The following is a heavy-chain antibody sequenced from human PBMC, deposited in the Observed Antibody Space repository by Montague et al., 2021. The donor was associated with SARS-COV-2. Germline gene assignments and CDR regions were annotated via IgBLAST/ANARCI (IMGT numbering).Heavy chain of an antibody. J-gene: IGHJ6*03. Sequence: TLSLTCTVSGDSITSKPNYWDWVRQPAGKGLEWIGRLLTSGATTSNPSPKSRLPISRARSKNEFYLKLSSVTAADTAVYYCARDSPHFDFWRGHYGDKYYMDIWGKGTTVTVS. CDR3: ARDSPHFDFWRGHYGDKYYMDI. V-gene: IGHV4-61*02. CDR2: LLTSGAT. CDR1: GDSITSKPNY. D-gene: IGHD3-3*01.